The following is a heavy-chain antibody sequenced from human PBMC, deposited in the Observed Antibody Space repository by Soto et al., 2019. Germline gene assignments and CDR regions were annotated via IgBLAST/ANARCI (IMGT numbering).Heavy chain of an antibody. J-gene: IGHJ4*02. V-gene: IGHV1-69*13. CDR2: IIPIFGTA. CDR3: ARARRDATTLSALDY. D-gene: IGHD4-17*01. CDR1: GRTFSSYA. Sequence: SVKVSCKASGRTFSSYAISWVRQAPGQGLEWMGGIIPIFGTANYAQKFQRSVTITADESTSTAYMELSSLRSEDTAVYYCARARRDATTLSALDYWGKGTMVTVSS.